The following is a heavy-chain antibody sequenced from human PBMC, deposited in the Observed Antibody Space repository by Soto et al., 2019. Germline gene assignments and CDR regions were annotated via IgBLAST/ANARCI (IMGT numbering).Heavy chain of an antibody. V-gene: IGHV4-31*03. CDR1: GGSISSGGYY. J-gene: IGHJ3*02. D-gene: IGHD6-19*01. Sequence: QVQLQESGPGLVKPSQTLSLTCTVSGGSISSGGYYWSWIRQHPGKGLEWIGYIYYRGSTYYNPSLKSRVTISVDTSKNQFSLKLSSVTAADTAVYYCARVDSSGWYSAFDIWGQGTMVTVSS. CDR2: IYYRGST. CDR3: ARVDSSGWYSAFDI.